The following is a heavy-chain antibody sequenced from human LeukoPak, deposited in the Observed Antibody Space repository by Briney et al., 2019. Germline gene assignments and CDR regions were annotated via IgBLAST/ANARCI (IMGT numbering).Heavy chain of an antibody. CDR2: ISNSSSYI. D-gene: IGHD1-14*01. CDR3: ARDRATGSYYQYYYGMDV. J-gene: IGHJ6*02. CDR1: GFIFSSYS. V-gene: IGHV3-21*06. Sequence: PGGSLRLSCAASGFIFSSYSMNWVRQAPGKGLEWVSSISNSSSYIYYADSVKGRFTISRDNAKNSLYLQMNSLRAEDTAVYYCARDRATGSYYQYYYGMDVWGQGTTVTVSS.